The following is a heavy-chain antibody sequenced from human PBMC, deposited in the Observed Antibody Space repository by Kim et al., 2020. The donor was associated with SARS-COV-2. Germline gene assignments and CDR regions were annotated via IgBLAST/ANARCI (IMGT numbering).Heavy chain of an antibody. J-gene: IGHJ4*02. CDR1: GFTFSSYE. CDR2: ISSSGSTI. CDR3: ASAWFGERTYLTLPPDY. V-gene: IGHV3-48*03. D-gene: IGHD3-10*01. Sequence: GGSLRLSCAASGFTFSSYEMNWVRQAPGKGLEWVSYISSSGSTIYYADCVKGRFTISRDNAKNSLYLQMNSLRAEDTAVYYCASAWFGERTYLTLPPDYWGQGTLVTVSS.